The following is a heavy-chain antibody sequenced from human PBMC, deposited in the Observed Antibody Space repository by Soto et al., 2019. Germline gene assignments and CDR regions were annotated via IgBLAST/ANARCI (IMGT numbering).Heavy chain of an antibody. V-gene: IGHV3-30*18. CDR3: AKVATPLWYYYYGMDV. CDR1: GFTFSSYG. CDR2: ISYDGSNK. D-gene: IGHD5-12*01. Sequence: QVQLVESGGGVVQPGRSLRLSCAASGFTFSSYGMHWVRQAPGKGLEWVAVISYDGSNKYYADSVKGRFTISRDNSKNTLYLLMNSLRAEDTAVYYCAKVATPLWYYYYGMDVWGQGTTVTVSS. J-gene: IGHJ6*02.